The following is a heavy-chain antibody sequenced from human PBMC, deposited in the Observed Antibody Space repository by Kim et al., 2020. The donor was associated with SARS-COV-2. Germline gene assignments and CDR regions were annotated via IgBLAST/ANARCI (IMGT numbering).Heavy chain of an antibody. CDR3: TRVFGPWDTIDH. CDR2: IKEDGSEK. J-gene: IGHJ4*02. Sequence: GGSLRLSCAASGFTFRSYWMSWVRQAPGKGLEWVANIKEDGSEKAYGDSVRGRFTISRDNAKNSLFLEMNSLRGEDTAVYFCTRVFGPWDTIDHWGQGTLVTVSS. V-gene: IGHV3-7*01. CDR1: GFTFRSYW. D-gene: IGHD3-10*02.